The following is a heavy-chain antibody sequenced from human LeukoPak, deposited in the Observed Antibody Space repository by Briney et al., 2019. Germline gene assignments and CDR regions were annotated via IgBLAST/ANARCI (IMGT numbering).Heavy chain of an antibody. Sequence: GGALRLSCAASGSMLSSFWMSWVRQAPGKGLEWVANINQDGSQRYYVDSVKGRFTISRDNAKNSLYLQMNSLRVEDTAVYYCAREEIVGATHLFDYWGQGSLVTVSS. CDR3: AREEIVGATHLFDY. CDR2: INQDGSQR. D-gene: IGHD1-26*01. J-gene: IGHJ4*02. V-gene: IGHV3-7*01. CDR1: GSMLSSFW.